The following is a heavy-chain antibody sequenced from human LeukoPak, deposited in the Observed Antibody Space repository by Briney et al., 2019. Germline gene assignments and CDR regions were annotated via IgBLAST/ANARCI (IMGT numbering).Heavy chain of an antibody. V-gene: IGHV3-48*01. CDR1: GFSFSSYS. Sequence: GGSLRLSCAASGFSFSSYSMNWVGQAPGKGLEWVSYISSSSSTIYYADSVKGRFTISRDNAKNSLYLQMNSLRAEDTAVYYCARPRVGATGWFDPWGQGTLVTVSS. CDR3: ARPRVGATGWFDP. CDR2: ISSSSSTI. D-gene: IGHD1-26*01. J-gene: IGHJ5*02.